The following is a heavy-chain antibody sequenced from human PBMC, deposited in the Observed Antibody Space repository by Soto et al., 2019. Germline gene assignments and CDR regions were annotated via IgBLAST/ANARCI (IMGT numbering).Heavy chain of an antibody. J-gene: IGHJ6*02. Sequence: GESLKSSCTGPGYSFTSYWIGWVRQMRWKGLEWRGSIYHGDSDTSYSPSLQGQVTTSADKAISTAYLQWSRLKASDAAVYYCATGVATITPQRSNYYYYGMGVGAQGTTVTVSS. CDR3: ATGVATITPQRSNYYYYGMGV. D-gene: IGHD5-12*01. CDR1: GYSFTSYW. CDR2: IYHGDSDT. V-gene: IGHV5-51*01.